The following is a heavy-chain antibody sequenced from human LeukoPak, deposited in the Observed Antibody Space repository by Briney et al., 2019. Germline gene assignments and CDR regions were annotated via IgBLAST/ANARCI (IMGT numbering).Heavy chain of an antibody. Sequence: ASVKVSCKASGYTFTGYYMHWVRQTPGQGLEWMGWIYPNSGGTNYAQKFQGRVTVTRDTSISTAYMELSRLRSDDTAVYYCAREAYDSGSFRTDYYYMDVWGKGTTVTISS. CDR2: IYPNSGGT. CDR3: AREAYDSGSFRTDYYYMDV. J-gene: IGHJ6*03. CDR1: GYTFTGYY. D-gene: IGHD3-10*01. V-gene: IGHV1-2*02.